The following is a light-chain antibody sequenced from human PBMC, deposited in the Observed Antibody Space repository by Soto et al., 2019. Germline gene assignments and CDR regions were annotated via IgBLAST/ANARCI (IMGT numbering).Light chain of an antibody. Sequence: DIQLTQSPSSISASVGDRVTITCRASQGLSSWLSWYQQRPWKAPKLLIYAASNLQSGVPSRFSGSGSGTEFSITIGSLQPEDFATYYCQQAYSFPVTFGQGTRLDMK. V-gene: IGKV1D-12*01. CDR1: QGLSSW. CDR2: AAS. CDR3: QQAYSFPVT. J-gene: IGKJ5*01.